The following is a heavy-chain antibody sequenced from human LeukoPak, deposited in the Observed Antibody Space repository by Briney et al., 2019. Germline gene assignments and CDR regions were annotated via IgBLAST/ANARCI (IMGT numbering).Heavy chain of an antibody. CDR3: ARDRADYGDS. Sequence: GGSLRLSCAASGFTFSSHWMHWVRQAPGKGLEWVSSISSSSSYIYYADSVKGRFTISRDNAKNSLYLQMNSLRAEDTAVYYCARDRADYGDSWGQGTLVTVSS. J-gene: IGHJ4*02. CDR2: ISSSSSYI. CDR1: GFTFSSHW. V-gene: IGHV3-21*01.